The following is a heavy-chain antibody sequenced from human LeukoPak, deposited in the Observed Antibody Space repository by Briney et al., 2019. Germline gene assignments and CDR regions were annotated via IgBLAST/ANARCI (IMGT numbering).Heavy chain of an antibody. V-gene: IGHV3-74*01. Sequence: GGSLRLSCAASGFTFSSYWMHWVRQAPGKGLVWVSRINSDGSSTSYADSVKGRFTISRDNAKNTLYLQMNSLRAEDTAVYYCASTSDVRGYYYYYGMDVWGQGTTVTVSS. J-gene: IGHJ6*02. CDR3: ASTSDVRGYYYYYGMDV. D-gene: IGHD3-10*01. CDR2: INSDGSST. CDR1: GFTFSSYW.